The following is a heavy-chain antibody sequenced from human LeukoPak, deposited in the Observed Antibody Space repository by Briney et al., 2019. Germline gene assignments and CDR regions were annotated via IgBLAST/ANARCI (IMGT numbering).Heavy chain of an antibody. Sequence: PGRSLRLSCAASGFTFSSYGMHWVRQAPGKGLEWVAVISYDGSNKYYADSVKGRFTISRDNAKNSLYLQMNSLRAEDTAVYYCARDHKYSSGWYYYYGMDVWGQGATVTVSS. J-gene: IGHJ6*02. CDR1: GFTFSSYG. V-gene: IGHV3-30*03. D-gene: IGHD6-19*01. CDR3: ARDHKYSSGWYYYYGMDV. CDR2: ISYDGSNK.